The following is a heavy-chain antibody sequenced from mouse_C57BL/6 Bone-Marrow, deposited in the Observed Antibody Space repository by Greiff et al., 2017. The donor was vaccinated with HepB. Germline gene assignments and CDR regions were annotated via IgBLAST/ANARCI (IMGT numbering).Heavy chain of an antibody. CDR1: GYTFTSYW. CDR2: IHPNSGST. D-gene: IGHD2-4*01. J-gene: IGHJ3*01. CDR3: ARKGPYDYDAWFAY. V-gene: IGHV1-64*01. Sequence: VQLQQPGAELVKPGASVKLSCKASGYTFTSYWMHWVKQRPGQGLEWIGMIHPNSGSTNYNEKFKSKATLTVDKSSSTAYMQLSSLTSEDSAVYYCARKGPYDYDAWFAYGGQGTRVTVSA.